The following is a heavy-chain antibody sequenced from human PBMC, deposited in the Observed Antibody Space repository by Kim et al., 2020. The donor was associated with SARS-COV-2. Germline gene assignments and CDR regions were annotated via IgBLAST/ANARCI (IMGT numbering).Heavy chain of an antibody. D-gene: IGHD6-13*01. Sequence: SLKSRVTIAVDTSKNQFSLKLSSVTAADTAVYYCARGFKKLVLSLYYFDYWGQGTLVTVSS. J-gene: IGHJ4*02. V-gene: IGHV4-34*01. CDR3: ARGFKKLVLSLYYFDY.